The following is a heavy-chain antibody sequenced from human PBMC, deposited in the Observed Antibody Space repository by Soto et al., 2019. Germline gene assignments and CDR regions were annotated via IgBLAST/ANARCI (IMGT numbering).Heavy chain of an antibody. CDR3: ASVYDXWSGYYPHYLXV. V-gene: IGHV3-64*01. CDR2: ISSNGGST. CDR1: GFTFSSYA. D-gene: IGHD3-3*01. J-gene: IGHJ6*03. Sequence: GSLXLSCAASGFTFSSYAMHWVRQAPGKGLEYVSAISSNGGSTHYANSVKGRFTISRDNSKNTLYLQMGSLRAEDMAVYYCASVYDXWSGYYPHYLXVWGKGTTVXVSS.